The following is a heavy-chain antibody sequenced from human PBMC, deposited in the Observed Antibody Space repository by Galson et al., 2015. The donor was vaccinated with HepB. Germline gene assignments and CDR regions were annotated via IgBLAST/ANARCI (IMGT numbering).Heavy chain of an antibody. J-gene: IGHJ6*02. CDR3: ARVRVVGVADYFYGLDV. V-gene: IGHV3-33*01. D-gene: IGHD2-15*01. CDR2: IWFDGSNE. CDR1: GFSFENYG. Sequence: SLRLSCAASGFSFENYGMHWVRQAPGKGLEWVAYIWFDGSNEYYADSVKGRFTISRDNYENTLYLQMNSLRVEDTAVYHCARVRVVGVADYFYGLDVWGQGTTVTVSS.